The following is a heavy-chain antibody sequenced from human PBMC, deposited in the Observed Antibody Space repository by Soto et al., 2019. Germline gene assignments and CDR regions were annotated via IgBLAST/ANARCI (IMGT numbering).Heavy chain of an antibody. CDR2: INPNSDDT. CDR3: ARDSAAGAGIGWDY. D-gene: IGHD6-13*01. V-gene: IGHV1-2*02. Sequence: VASVKVSCKASGYIFTDYYIHWVRQAPGQGLEWMGWINPNSDDTRYAQKFRGRVTVTMDTSISTAYMDLSRLTSDDTAVYYCARDSAAGAGIGWDYWGQGTLVTVSS. J-gene: IGHJ4*01. CDR1: GYIFTDYY.